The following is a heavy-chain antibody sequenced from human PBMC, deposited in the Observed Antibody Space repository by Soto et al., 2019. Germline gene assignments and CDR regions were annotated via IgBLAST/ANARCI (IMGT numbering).Heavy chain of an antibody. V-gene: IGHV4-30-4*01. CDR2: IYYSGST. D-gene: IGHD6-6*01. Sequence: PSETLSLTCTVSGGSISSGDYYWSWIRQPPGKGLEWIGYIYYSGSTYYNPSLKSRVTISVDTSKNQFSLKLSSVTAADTAVYYCARVEIEYSSSYWFDPWGQGTLVTVSS. J-gene: IGHJ5*02. CDR3: ARVEIEYSSSYWFDP. CDR1: GGSISSGDYY.